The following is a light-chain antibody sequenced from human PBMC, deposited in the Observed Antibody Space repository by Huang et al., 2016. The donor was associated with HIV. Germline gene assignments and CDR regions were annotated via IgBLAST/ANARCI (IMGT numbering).Light chain of an antibody. CDR3: QQYVSSPYT. J-gene: IGKJ2*01. CDR1: QTVSSSY. CDR2: GAS. Sequence: IVLTQSPGTLSLSPGERATLSCRASQTVSSSYLAWYQQKPGQAPRLLVYGASSRATGIPERFSGSGSGTDFTLTISRLEPEDFAVYYCQQYVSSPYTFGQGTKLEIK. V-gene: IGKV3-20*01.